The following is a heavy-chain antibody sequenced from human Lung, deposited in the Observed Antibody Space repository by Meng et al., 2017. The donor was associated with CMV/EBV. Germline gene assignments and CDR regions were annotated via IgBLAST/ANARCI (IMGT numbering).Heavy chain of an antibody. J-gene: IGHJ5*02. CDR2: IIPIFGTA. V-gene: IGHV1-69*05. Sequence: SVXVSXKASGGTFSSYAISWVRQAPGQGLEWMGGIIPIFGTANYAQKFQGRVTITTDESTSTAYMELSSLRSEDTAVYYCARDRPITIFGVVQSQWFDPWXKGTXVTVSS. D-gene: IGHD3-3*01. CDR3: ARDRPITIFGVVQSQWFDP. CDR1: GGTFSSYA.